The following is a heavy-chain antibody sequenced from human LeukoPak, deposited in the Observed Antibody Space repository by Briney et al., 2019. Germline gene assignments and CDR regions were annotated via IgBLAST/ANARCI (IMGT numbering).Heavy chain of an antibody. CDR3: ARGGSYYGYYFDY. CDR1: EDTFTGYY. Sequence: ASVKVSCKASEDTFTGYYIHWVRQAPGQGLEWMGWVNPNTGVTESAQEFQGRVTMTRDTSLSTAYMELSRLRSDDTAVYYCARGGSYYGYYFDYWGQGTLVTVSS. J-gene: IGHJ4*02. D-gene: IGHD1-26*01. V-gene: IGHV1-2*02. CDR2: VNPNTGVT.